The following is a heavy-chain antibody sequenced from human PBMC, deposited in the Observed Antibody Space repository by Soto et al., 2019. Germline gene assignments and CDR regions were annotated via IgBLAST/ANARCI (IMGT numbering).Heavy chain of an antibody. CDR2: IYSGGST. CDR1: GFTVSSNY. V-gene: IGHV3-66*01. Sequence: GSLRLSCAASGFTVSSNYMSWVRQAPGKGLEWVSVIYSGGSTYYADSVKGRFTISRDNSKNTLYLQMNSLRAEDTAVYYCARDLSHSCYDRPYYYYYYMDVWGQGTTVTVSS. J-gene: IGHJ6*03. CDR3: ARDLSHSCYDRPYYYYYYMDV. D-gene: IGHD5-12*01.